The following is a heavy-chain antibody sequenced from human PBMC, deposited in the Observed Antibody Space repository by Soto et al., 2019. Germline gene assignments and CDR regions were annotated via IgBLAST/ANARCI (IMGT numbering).Heavy chain of an antibody. V-gene: IGHV3-30-3*01. Sequence: PGGSLRLSCAASGFTFSSYAMHWVRQAPGKGLEWVAVISYDGSNKYYADSVKGRFTISRDNSKNTLYLQMNSLRAEDTAVYYCARGVRGYSGYDPAPYYYYGMDVWGQGTTVTVSS. CDR3: ARGVRGYSGYDPAPYYYYGMDV. D-gene: IGHD5-12*01. CDR2: ISYDGSNK. J-gene: IGHJ6*02. CDR1: GFTFSSYA.